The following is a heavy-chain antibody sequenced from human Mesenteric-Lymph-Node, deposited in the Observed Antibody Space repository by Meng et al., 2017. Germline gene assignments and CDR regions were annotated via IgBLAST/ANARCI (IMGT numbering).Heavy chain of an antibody. D-gene: IGHD1-26*01. J-gene: IGHJ5*02. V-gene: IGHV4-30-4*01. CDR2: IYYSGST. CDR1: GGSISSGDYY. CDR3: ARGQRSYSGSYPEWFDP. Sequence: QGQLQASGPGLVKPSQTLSLTCTVSGGSISSGDYYWSWIRQPPGKGLEWIGCIYYSGSTYYNPSLKGRVTISVDTSKNQFSLNLSSVTAADTAVYYCARGQRSYSGSYPEWFDPWGQGTLVTVSS.